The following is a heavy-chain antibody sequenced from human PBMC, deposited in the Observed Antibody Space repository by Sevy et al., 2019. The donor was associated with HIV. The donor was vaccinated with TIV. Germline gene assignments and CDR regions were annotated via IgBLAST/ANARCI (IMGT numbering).Heavy chain of an antibody. D-gene: IGHD3-22*01. J-gene: IGHJ4*02. Sequence: GGSLRLSCAASGFTFSSYGMHWVRQAPGKGLEWVAVISYDGSNKYYADSVKGRFTISRDISKNTLYLQMNSLRAEDTAVYYCAKDSSGYSYYFDYWGQGTLVTVSS. CDR1: GFTFSSYG. CDR2: ISYDGSNK. V-gene: IGHV3-30*18. CDR3: AKDSSGYSYYFDY.